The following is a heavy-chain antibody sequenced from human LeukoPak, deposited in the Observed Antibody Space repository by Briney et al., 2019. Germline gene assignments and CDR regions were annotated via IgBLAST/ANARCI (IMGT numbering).Heavy chain of an antibody. CDR1: GGSISSDAYR. CDR3: ARLDWGSGGSGSFDY. J-gene: IGHJ4*02. Sequence: SETLSLTCTVSGGSISSDAYRWGWIPQPPGKGLEWIGNIYYSRYTYYNPSLKSRVTISVDTSKNQLSQKLTSVTAADTAVYYCARLDWGSGGSGSFDYWGQGTLVTVSS. V-gene: IGHV4-39*01. D-gene: IGHD7-27*01. CDR2: IYYSRYT.